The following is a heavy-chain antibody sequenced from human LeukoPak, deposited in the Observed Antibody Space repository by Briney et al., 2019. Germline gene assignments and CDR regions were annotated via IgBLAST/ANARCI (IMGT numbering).Heavy chain of an antibody. CDR2: INHSGST. CDR3: ARQSYSSSWYRPRYFDY. Sequence: SETLSLTCAVYGGSFSGYYWSWIRQPPGKGLEWIGEINHSGSTNYNPSLKSRVTISVDTSKNQFSLKLSSVTAADTAVYYCARQSYSSSWYRPRYFDYWGQGTLVTVSS. D-gene: IGHD6-13*01. CDR1: GGSFSGYY. V-gene: IGHV4-34*01. J-gene: IGHJ4*02.